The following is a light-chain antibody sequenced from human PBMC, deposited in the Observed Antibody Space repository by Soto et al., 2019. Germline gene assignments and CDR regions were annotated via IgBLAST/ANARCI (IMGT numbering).Light chain of an antibody. CDR2: EVS. CDR3: SSSAVSNNFVV. Sequence: QSALTQPPSASGSPGQSVTISCTGTSSDVGGYNYVSWYQQHPGKAPKLMIYEVSKRPSGLPDRFSGSKSGNTASLTVSGLQAEDEADYYCSSSAVSNNFVVFGGGTKLTVL. V-gene: IGLV2-8*01. J-gene: IGLJ2*01. CDR1: SSDVGGYNY.